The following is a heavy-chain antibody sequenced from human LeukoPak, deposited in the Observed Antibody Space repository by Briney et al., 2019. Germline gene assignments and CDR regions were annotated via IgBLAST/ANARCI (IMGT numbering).Heavy chain of an antibody. CDR1: GFTFNNYW. CDR2: IKQDGSDQ. CDR3: ARLFGSGTYPLDALDI. Sequence: GGSLRLSCAASGFTFNNYWMSWVRQAPAKGLEWVANIKQDGSDQSYVDSVKGRFTISRDNAQNPLYLQMDSLRAEDTAVYYCARLFGSGTYPLDALDIWGQGTAVTVSS. J-gene: IGHJ3*02. V-gene: IGHV3-7*01. D-gene: IGHD3-10*01.